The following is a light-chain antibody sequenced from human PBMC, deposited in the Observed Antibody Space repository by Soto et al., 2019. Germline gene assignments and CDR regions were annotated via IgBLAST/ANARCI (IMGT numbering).Light chain of an antibody. V-gene: IGLV6-57*04. J-gene: IGLJ3*02. CDR1: SGSIASNY. CDR2: EDD. Sequence: NFMLTQPHSVSESPGKTVTISCTRSSGSIASNYVQWYQLRPGSAPTTVIYEDDRRPSGVPDRFSGSIDSSSNSASLTISGLKTEDEARYYCQSYDSSNWVFGGGTKLTVL. CDR3: QSYDSSNWV.